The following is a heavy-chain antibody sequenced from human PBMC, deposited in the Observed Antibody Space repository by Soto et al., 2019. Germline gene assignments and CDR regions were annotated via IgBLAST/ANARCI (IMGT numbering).Heavy chain of an antibody. J-gene: IGHJ6*02. CDR3: ARGREIVSSGLSGYYYYYGMDV. Sequence: SETLSLTCTVSGGSISSYYWSWIRQPPGKGLGWIGYIYYSGSTNYNPSLKSRVTISVDTSKNQFSLKLSSVTAADTAVYYCARGREIVSSGLSGYYYYYGMDVWGQGTTVTVPS. D-gene: IGHD6-19*01. V-gene: IGHV4-59*01. CDR2: IYYSGST. CDR1: GGSISSYY.